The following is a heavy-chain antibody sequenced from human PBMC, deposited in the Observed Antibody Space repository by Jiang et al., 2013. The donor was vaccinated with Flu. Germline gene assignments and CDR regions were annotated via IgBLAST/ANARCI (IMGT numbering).Heavy chain of an antibody. Sequence: YYADSVKGRFTISRDNAKNSLYLQMNSLRAEDTAVFYCARGTYDFWSGYYHDAFDIWGQGTMVTVSS. D-gene: IGHD3-3*01. V-gene: IGHV3-11*04. J-gene: IGHJ3*02. CDR3: ARGTYDFWSGYYHDAFDI.